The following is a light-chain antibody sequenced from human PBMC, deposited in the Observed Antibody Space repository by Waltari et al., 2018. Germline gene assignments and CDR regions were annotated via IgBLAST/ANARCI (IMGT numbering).Light chain of an antibody. V-gene: IGLV1-47*01. CDR1: SSNIPRNY. J-gene: IGLJ2*01. Sequence: QSVLTQPPSASGTPGQRVTISCSGSSSNIPRNYVFWYQQLPGRAPKFLIYRNNQRPAGGPDGFLGSKSGTSASLAISGLRPEDEADYYCASWDDSLSGVVFGGGTKLTVL. CDR3: ASWDDSLSGVV. CDR2: RNN.